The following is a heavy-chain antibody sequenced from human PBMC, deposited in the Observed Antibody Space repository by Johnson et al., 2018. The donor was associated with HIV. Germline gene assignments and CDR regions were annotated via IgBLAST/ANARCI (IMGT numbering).Heavy chain of an antibody. Sequence: VQLVESGGGLVQPGGSLRLSCAASEFNVSSNYMNWVRQAPGRGLEWVSVVYSGGYTYYADSVKGRFTISRDNSKNTLYLQMNSLRAEDTDLYYCAKSPGKDHGGNSGGIDIWGQGTMVTVSS. D-gene: IGHD4-23*01. CDR2: VYSGGYT. V-gene: IGHV3-66*01. CDR1: EFNVSSNY. CDR3: AKSPGKDHGGNSGGIDI. J-gene: IGHJ3*02.